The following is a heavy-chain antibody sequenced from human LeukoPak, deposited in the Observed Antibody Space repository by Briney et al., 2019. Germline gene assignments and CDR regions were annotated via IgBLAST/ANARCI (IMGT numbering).Heavy chain of an antibody. CDR1: GFTFGDYD. Sequence: GGSLRLSCTASGFTFGDYDMSWVRQAPGKGREGVGFIRSKAYGGTIEYAASVKGRFTISRDDSKSIAYLQMNSLKTEDTAVYYCSCSGSYFGPFDYWGQGTLVTVSS. J-gene: IGHJ4*02. D-gene: IGHD1-26*01. CDR3: SCSGSYFGPFDY. CDR2: IRSKAYGGTI. V-gene: IGHV3-49*04.